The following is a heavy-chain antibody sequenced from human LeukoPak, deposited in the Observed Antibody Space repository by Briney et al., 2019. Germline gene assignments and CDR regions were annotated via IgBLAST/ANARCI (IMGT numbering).Heavy chain of an antibody. Sequence: RGESLKISCKGSGYSFTNYWISRVRQMPGKGLEWMARIDPSDSYTNYSPSFQGRVTISVDKSISTVYLQWSSLKASDTAIYYCARRDRSGWYDFDYWGQGTLVTVSS. CDR2: IDPSDSYT. CDR1: GYSFTNYW. V-gene: IGHV5-10-1*01. CDR3: ARRDRSGWYDFDY. J-gene: IGHJ4*02. D-gene: IGHD6-19*01.